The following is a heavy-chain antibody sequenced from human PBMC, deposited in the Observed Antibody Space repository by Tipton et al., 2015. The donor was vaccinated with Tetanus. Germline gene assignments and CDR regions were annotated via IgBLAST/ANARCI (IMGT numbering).Heavy chain of an antibody. V-gene: IGHV4-59*01. CDR2: IYYSGST. D-gene: IGHD6-13*01. CDR1: GGSISSYY. J-gene: IGHJ5*02. CDR3: ACNPNIAAAGTGEDSGWFDP. Sequence: TLSLTCTVSGGSISSYYWSWIRQPPGKGLEWIGYIYYSGSTNYNPSLKSRVTISVDTSKNQFSLKLSSVTAADTAVYYCACNPNIAAAGTGEDSGWFDPWGQGTPVTVSS.